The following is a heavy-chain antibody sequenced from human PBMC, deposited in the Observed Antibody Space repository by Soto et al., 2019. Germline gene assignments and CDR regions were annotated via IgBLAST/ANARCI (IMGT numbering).Heavy chain of an antibody. CDR3: ARDNAIPYYFDY. V-gene: IGHV3-33*01. D-gene: IGHD2-2*02. CDR1: GFIFSSYG. J-gene: IGHJ4*02. CDR2: IWYDGINK. Sequence: GGSLRLSCAASGFIFSSYGMHWVRQAPGKGLEWVAVIWYDGINKYYADSVKGRFTISRDNYKNTLYLQMNSLRAEDTAVYYCARDNAIPYYFDYWGQGSLVTVSS.